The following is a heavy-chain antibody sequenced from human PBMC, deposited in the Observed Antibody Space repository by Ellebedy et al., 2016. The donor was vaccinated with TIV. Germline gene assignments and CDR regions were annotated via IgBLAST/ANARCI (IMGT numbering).Heavy chain of an antibody. CDR2: IYFSGNT. Sequence: SGTLSLTCTVSGGSVNNDNLYWAWVRQPPGKGLEWIGSIYFSGNTFYSPSLKSRVTVSVDKSRNQFSLKLTSVTAADTALYFCASNSGSDSFYFGMNVWGQGTTVTVSS. CDR3: ASNSGSDSFYFGMNV. V-gene: IGHV4-39*01. CDR1: GGSVNNDNLY. D-gene: IGHD3-10*01. J-gene: IGHJ6*02.